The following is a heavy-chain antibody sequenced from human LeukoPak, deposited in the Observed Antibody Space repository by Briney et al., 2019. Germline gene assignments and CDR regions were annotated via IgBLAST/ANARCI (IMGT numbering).Heavy chain of an antibody. D-gene: IGHD3-22*01. Sequence: GGSLRLSCAASGFTFSSYWMSWVRQAPGKGLEWVAVISYDGSNKYYADSVKGRFTISRDNSKNTLYLQMNSLRAEDTAVYYCAKDSSGYYLGGYFDYWGQGTLVTVSS. J-gene: IGHJ4*02. V-gene: IGHV3-30*18. CDR2: ISYDGSNK. CDR1: GFTFSSYW. CDR3: AKDSSGYYLGGYFDY.